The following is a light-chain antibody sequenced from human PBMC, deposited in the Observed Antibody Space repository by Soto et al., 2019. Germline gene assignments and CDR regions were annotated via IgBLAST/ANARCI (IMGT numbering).Light chain of an antibody. Sequence: DIQMTQSPSSLSASVGDRVTITCRASQSVSVWLAWYQQKPGKAPKLLIYQASSLESEVTSRFSGSVSGTEFTLTISSLQPDDFATYYCQQYHTYPYTFGQGTKLEIK. CDR2: QAS. V-gene: IGKV1-5*03. J-gene: IGKJ2*01. CDR1: QSVSVW. CDR3: QQYHTYPYT.